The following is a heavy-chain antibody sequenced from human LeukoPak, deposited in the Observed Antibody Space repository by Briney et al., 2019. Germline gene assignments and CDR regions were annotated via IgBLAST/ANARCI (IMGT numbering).Heavy chain of an antibody. D-gene: IGHD5-18*01. J-gene: IGHJ6*02. CDR1: GFTFSSYW. CDR2: IKQDGSEK. CDR3: ARVGPLGYSYGYGTYYYYGMDV. Sequence: PGGSLRLSCAASGFTFSSYWMSWVRQAPGKGLEWVANIKQDGSEKYYVDSVKGRFTISRDNAKNSLYLQMNSLRAEDTAVYYCARVGPLGYSYGYGTYYYYGMDVWGQGTTVTVSS. V-gene: IGHV3-7*01.